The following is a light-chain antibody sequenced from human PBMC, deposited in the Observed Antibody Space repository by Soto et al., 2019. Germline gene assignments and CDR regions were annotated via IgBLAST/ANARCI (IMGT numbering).Light chain of an antibody. CDR2: AAS. Sequence: DIQMTQSPSSLSASVGDRVTITCRARQYISNSLNWYQQKPGKAPNLLIYAASTLQGGVPSRFSGSGSGTDFALTISSLEPEDFTTYYCQQSYTTPITFGQGTRLEI. J-gene: IGKJ5*01. CDR1: QYISNS. V-gene: IGKV1-39*01. CDR3: QQSYTTPIT.